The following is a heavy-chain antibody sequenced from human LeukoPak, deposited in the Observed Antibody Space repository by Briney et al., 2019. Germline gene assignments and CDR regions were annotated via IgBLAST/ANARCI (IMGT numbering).Heavy chain of an antibody. CDR2: IYTSGST. J-gene: IGHJ4*02. V-gene: IGHV4-61*02. CDR1: GGSISSGSYY. CDR3: ASGGVTIFGVVIPFDY. D-gene: IGHD3-3*01. Sequence: PSQTLSLTCTVSGGSISSGSYYWSWIRQPAGKGLEWIGRIYTSGSTNYNPSLKSRVTISVDTSKNQFSLKLSSVTAADAAVYYCASGGVTIFGVVIPFDYWGQGTLVTVSS.